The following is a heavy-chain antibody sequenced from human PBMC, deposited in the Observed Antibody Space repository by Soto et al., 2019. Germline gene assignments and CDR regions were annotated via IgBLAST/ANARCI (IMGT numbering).Heavy chain of an antibody. CDR2: ISAYNGNT. V-gene: IGHV1-18*01. D-gene: IGHD6-13*01. Sequence: APATVSCQASGCTFTNYGITWLRKPPGQGLEWMGWISAYNGNTNYAQTLQGRVTMTTETDTSTAYMELRRLRSDDTAVYYCERDWAAAGPFDFWGQRNLGTVSS. J-gene: IGHJ4*02. CDR1: GCTFTNYG. CDR3: ERDWAAAGPFDF.